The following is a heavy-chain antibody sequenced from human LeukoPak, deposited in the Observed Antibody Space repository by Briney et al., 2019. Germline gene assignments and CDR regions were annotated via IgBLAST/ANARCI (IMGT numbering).Heavy chain of an antibody. J-gene: IGHJ5*02. Sequence: PSETLSLTCAIYGGSFSGYYWSWIRQPPGKGLEWIGEINHSGSTNYNPSLKSRVTISVDTSKNQFSLKLSSVTAADTAVYYCARGQAAGIFGNWFDPWGQGTLVTVSS. CDR1: GGSFSGYY. D-gene: IGHD6-13*01. V-gene: IGHV4-34*01. CDR2: INHSGST. CDR3: ARGQAAGIFGNWFDP.